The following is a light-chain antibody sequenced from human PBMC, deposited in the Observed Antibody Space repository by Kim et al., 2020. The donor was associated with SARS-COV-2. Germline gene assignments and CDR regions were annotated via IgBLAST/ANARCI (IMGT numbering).Light chain of an antibody. CDR1: SNNVGNQG. V-gene: IGLV10-54*04. CDR2: RNN. J-gene: IGLJ3*02. CDR3: SAWDSSLSAWV. Sequence: QTPTLTCTGNSNNVGNQGAAWLQQHQGHPPKLLSSRNNNRPSGISERFSASRSRNTASLTITGLQPEDEADYYCSAWDSSLSAWVFGGGTQLTVL.